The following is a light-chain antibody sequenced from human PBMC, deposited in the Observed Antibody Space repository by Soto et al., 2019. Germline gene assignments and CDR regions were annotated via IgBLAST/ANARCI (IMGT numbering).Light chain of an antibody. CDR3: QHYGSSPRS. Sequence: DIQMTQSPSSLSASLGDRVTITCRASQSISSYLNCYQQKPGKAPKLLIYAASSLQSGVPSRFSGSGSGTDFTLTISRLEPEDFAVYYCQHYGSSPRSFGQGTKVDIK. CDR1: QSISSY. V-gene: IGKV1-39*01. CDR2: AAS. J-gene: IGKJ1*01.